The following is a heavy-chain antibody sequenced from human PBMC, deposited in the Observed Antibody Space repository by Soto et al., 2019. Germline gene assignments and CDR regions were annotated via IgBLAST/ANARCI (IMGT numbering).Heavy chain of an antibody. Sequence: PGGSMRLSCAGSVFTFSSYSMNLVRQSPGKGLEWVSSISSSSSYIYYADSVKGRFNISRDNAKNSLYLQMNSLRAEDTAVYYCATFGELLYEYYDSSGYPEYWGQGTLVTVSS. CDR3: ATFGELLYEYYDSSGYPEY. V-gene: IGHV3-21*01. J-gene: IGHJ4*02. CDR2: ISSSSSYI. D-gene: IGHD3-22*01. CDR1: VFTFSSYS.